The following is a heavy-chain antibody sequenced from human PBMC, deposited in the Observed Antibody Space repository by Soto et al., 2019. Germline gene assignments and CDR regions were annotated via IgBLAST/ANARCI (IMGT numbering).Heavy chain of an antibody. CDR3: ARGGSASGNYDGRDV. Sequence: QVQLQESGPGLVKPSETLSLTCTVSGGSVSSGNYYWNWIRQPPGKGLEWIGYIYYSGRTNSNPALKSRLTISVDTSKHQFSLKLSSVTAADTAVYYCARGGSASGNYDGRDVWGLGTTVTVSS. CDR1: GGSVSSGNYY. V-gene: IGHV4-61*01. J-gene: IGHJ6*02. CDR2: IYYSGRT. D-gene: IGHD3-16*01.